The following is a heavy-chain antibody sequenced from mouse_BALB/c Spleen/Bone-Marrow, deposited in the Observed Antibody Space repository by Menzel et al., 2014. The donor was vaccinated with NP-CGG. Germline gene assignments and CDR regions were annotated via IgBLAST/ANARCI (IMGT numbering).Heavy chain of an antibody. D-gene: IGHD2-1*01. J-gene: IGHJ3*01. V-gene: IGHV7-3*02. CDR2: IRNKANGYTT. CDR3: ARDVGNYVRFAY. Sequence: EVKLVESGGGLVQPGVSLRLSCATSGFTFTDYYMSWVRQPPGKALEWLGFIRNKANGYTTEYSASVKGRFTISRDNSQSILYLQMNALRAEDSATYYCARDVGNYVRFAYWGQGTLVTVSA. CDR1: GFTFTDYY.